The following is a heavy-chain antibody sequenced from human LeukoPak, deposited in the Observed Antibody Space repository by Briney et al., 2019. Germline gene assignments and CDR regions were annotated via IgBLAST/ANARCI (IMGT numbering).Heavy chain of an antibody. CDR3: AKTGRDYGDFFYFDY. D-gene: IGHD4-17*01. V-gene: IGHV3-23*01. CDR2: LNHGGGST. CDR1: GFTFSSYA. J-gene: IGHJ4*02. Sequence: GGSLRLSCATSGFTFSSYAMSWVRQAPGKGLEWVSALNHGGGSTYYADSVKGRFTIFRDSSKNTLYLQISSLRVEDTAVYYCAKTGRDYGDFFYFDYWGQGTLVTVSS.